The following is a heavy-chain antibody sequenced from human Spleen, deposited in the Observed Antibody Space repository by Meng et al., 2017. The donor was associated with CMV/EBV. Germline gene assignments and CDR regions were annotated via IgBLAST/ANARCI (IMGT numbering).Heavy chain of an antibody. J-gene: IGHJ4*02. Sequence: YTFTSYYIHRVRQAPGHGLEWMGIIKPGGGSTTYAQKFQGRVTLTRDMSTGTVYMELSSLRSEDTAVYYCARDQIAVSGLSYYFDFWGQGTLVTVSS. CDR1: YTFTSYY. V-gene: IGHV1-46*01. D-gene: IGHD6-19*01. CDR3: ARDQIAVSGLSYYFDF. CDR2: IKPGGGST.